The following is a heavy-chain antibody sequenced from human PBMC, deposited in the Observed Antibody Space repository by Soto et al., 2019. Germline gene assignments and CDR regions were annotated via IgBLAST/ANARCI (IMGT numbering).Heavy chain of an antibody. CDR1: GGSFSGYY. Sequence: SETLSLTCAVYGGSFSGYYWSWIRQPPGKGLEWIGEINHSGSTNYNPSLKSRVTISVDTSKNQFSLKLSSVTAADTAVYYCARFGRYYYGSGSYWNYYYYGMDVWGQGTTVT. J-gene: IGHJ6*02. D-gene: IGHD3-10*01. CDR3: ARFGRYYYGSGSYWNYYYYGMDV. V-gene: IGHV4-34*01. CDR2: INHSGST.